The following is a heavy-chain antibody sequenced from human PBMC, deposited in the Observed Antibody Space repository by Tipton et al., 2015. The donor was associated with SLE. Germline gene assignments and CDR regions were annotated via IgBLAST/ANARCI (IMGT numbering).Heavy chain of an antibody. CDR3: ATARELRGPFDY. V-gene: IGHV4-4*09. D-gene: IGHD1-26*01. CDR2: IYTSGST. CDR1: GGSFSGYY. J-gene: IGHJ4*02. Sequence: TLSLTCAVYGGSFSGYYWSWIRQPAGKGLEWIGYIYTSGSTNYNPSLKSRVTISVDTSKNQFSLKLGSVTAADTAVYYCATARELRGPFDYWGQGTLVTVSS.